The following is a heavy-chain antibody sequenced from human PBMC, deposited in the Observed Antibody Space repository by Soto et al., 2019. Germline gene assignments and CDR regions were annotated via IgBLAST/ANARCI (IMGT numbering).Heavy chain of an antibody. CDR1: GVSISNTEW. D-gene: IGHD2-8*01. J-gene: IGHJ5*02. CDR3: AKWHPLNP. CDR2: VHHSGNT. V-gene: IGHV4-4*02. Sequence: QVQVQESGTGLVKPSGTLSLTCSVSGVSISNTEWWHWVRHPSGKGLEWIGEVHHSGNTNYNPSLKSRVTMSVDKSKNQFLLMLRSVTAADTAVYYCAKWHPLNPWGQGTLVTVSS.